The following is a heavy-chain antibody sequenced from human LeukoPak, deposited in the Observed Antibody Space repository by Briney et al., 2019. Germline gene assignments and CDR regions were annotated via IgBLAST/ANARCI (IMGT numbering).Heavy chain of an antibody. CDR2: IYYTEST. J-gene: IGHJ4*02. D-gene: IGHD6-19*01. V-gene: IGHV4-59*01. CDR1: GGSISSYY. CDR3: ARARGSSGWHDY. Sequence: PSETLSLTCTVSGGSISSYYWSWIRQPPGKGLEWIGYIYYTESTNYNPPLKSRVTISVDTSKNQFSLKLSSVTAADTAVYYCARARGSSGWHDYWGQGTLVTVSS.